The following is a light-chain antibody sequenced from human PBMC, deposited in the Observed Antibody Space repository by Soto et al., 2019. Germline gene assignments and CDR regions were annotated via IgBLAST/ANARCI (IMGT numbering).Light chain of an antibody. CDR3: QHYDGYPQT. J-gene: IGKJ5*01. V-gene: IGKV1-16*01. CDR2: AAS. Sequence: DIQMTQSPSSLSASVGDSVTITCRASQDINNFLAWFQQKPGKAPKSLIFAASSLHSGVPSRFRGSGPGTDFTLTISSLQAEDFGTYYCQHYDGYPQTFGQGTRLEIK. CDR1: QDINNF.